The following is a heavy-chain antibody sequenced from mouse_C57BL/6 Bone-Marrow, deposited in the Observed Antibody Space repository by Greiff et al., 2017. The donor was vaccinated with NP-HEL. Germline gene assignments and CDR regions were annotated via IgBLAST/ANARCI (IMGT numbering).Heavy chain of an antibody. CDR1: GYTFTSYG. CDR2: IYPRSGNT. CDR3: ARFGRDDGYS. D-gene: IGHD2-3*01. J-gene: IGHJ2*01. Sequence: QVQLKQSGAELARPGASVKLSCKASGYTFTSYGISWVKQRTGQGLEWIGEIYPRSGNTYYNEKFKGKATLTADKSSSTAYMELRSLTSEDSAVYFCARFGRDDGYSWGQGTTLTVSS. V-gene: IGHV1-81*01.